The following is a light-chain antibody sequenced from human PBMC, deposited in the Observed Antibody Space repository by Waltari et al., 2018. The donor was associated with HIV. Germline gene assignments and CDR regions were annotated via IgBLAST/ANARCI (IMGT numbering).Light chain of an antibody. CDR1: QDISDF. Sequence: DIQLPQSPSFLSASVGDRVTVACRASQDISDFLAWYQPKPGTAPMLLIYEAATLYSGIPSRFRGSGAGTELPRTIRSLQPEDFASYYCQQLHTFPLTFGGGTKV. J-gene: IGKJ4*01. V-gene: IGKV1-9*01. CDR2: EAA. CDR3: QQLHTFPLT.